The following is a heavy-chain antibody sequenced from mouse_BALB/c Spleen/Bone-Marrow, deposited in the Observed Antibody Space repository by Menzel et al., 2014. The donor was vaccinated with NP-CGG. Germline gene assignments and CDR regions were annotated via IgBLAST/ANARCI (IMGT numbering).Heavy chain of an antibody. J-gene: IGHJ3*01. CDR3: ARLDSFAY. Sequence: EVKLQESGAELVKPGASVKLSCTASGFNTKDTYMHWVKQRPEQGLEWIGRIDPANGNTKYDPKFQGKATITADTSSNXAYLQLSSLTSEDTAVYYCARLDSFAYWGQGTLVTVSA. CDR2: IDPANGNT. V-gene: IGHV14-3*02. CDR1: GFNTKDTY.